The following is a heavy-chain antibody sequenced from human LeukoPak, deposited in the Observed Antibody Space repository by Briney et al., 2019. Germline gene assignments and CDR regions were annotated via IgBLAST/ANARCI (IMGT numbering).Heavy chain of an antibody. J-gene: IGHJ4*02. CDR2: INHSGST. CDR1: GGSFSGYY. CDR3: ARGRVVAATAPFDY. D-gene: IGHD2-15*01. Sequence: SETLSLTCAVYGGSFSGYYWSWIRQPPGKGLEWIGEINHSGSTNYNPSLKSRVTISVDTSKNQFSLKLSSVTAADTAVYYCARGRVVAATAPFDYWGQGTLVTVSS. V-gene: IGHV4-34*01.